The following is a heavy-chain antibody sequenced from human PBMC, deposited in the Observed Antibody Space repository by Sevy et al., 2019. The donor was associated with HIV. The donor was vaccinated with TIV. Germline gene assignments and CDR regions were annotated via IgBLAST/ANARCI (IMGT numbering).Heavy chain of an antibody. CDR3: AKDRYCSGGNCPLDY. CDR2: ISDSGSYT. CDR1: GITLNTYA. J-gene: IGHJ4*02. V-gene: IGHV3-23*01. Sequence: GGSLRLSCTASGITLNTYAMKWVRQAPGKGLEWVSGISDSGSYTYYAHSFKGRFTISRTNTKNTVSRQMNSMRAEDTAVYYCAKDRYCSGGNCPLDYWGRGTLVTVSS. D-gene: IGHD2-15*01.